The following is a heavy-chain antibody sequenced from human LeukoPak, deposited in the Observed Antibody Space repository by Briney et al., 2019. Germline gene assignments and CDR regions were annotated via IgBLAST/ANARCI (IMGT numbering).Heavy chain of an antibody. CDR2: FIPIFGTA. D-gene: IGHD5-24*01. J-gene: IGHJ3*02. Sequence: GASVKVSCKASGGTFSSYAISWVRQAPGQGLEWMGGFIPIFGTANYAQKFQGRVTITTDESTSTAYMELSSLRSEDTAVYYCARDGNGGWLQHPDAFDIWGQGTMVTVSS. V-gene: IGHV1-69*05. CDR1: GGTFSSYA. CDR3: ARDGNGGWLQHPDAFDI.